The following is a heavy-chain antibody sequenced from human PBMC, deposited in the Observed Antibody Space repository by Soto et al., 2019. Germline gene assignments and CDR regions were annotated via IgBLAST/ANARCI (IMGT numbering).Heavy chain of an antibody. D-gene: IGHD3-10*01. V-gene: IGHV1-69*02. J-gene: IGHJ6*02. CDR1: GGTFSSYT. CDR3: GRGGGYYYGSGSPNPTYQGMDV. CDR2: IIPILGIA. Sequence: QVQLVQSGAEVKKPGSSVKVSCKASGGTFSSYTISWVRQAPGQGLEWMGRIIPILGIANYAQKFQGRVTITADKSTSTAYMELSSQRSEDTAVYYCGRGGGYYYGSGSPNPTYQGMDVWGQGTTVTVSS.